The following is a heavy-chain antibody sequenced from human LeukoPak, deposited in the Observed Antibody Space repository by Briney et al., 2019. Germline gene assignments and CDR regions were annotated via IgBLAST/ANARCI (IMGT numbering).Heavy chain of an antibody. J-gene: IGHJ4*02. D-gene: IGHD1-14*01. CDR1: RFAFSTYA. CDR2: ISSNGADT. CDR3: ANYREAQGLDY. V-gene: IGHV3-23*01. Sequence: SGGSLRLSCAVSRFAFSTYAMTWVRQAPGQGLEYVSTISSNGADTYYADSVKGRFTISRDNSKNTLYLQMTSLRVEDTDVYYCANYREAQGLDYWGQGTLVTVSS.